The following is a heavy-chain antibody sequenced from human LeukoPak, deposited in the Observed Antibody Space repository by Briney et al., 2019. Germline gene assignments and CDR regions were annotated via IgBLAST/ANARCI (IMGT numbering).Heavy chain of an antibody. CDR3: ARQTGGTSSIAD. V-gene: IGHV4-59*04. CDR2: IYYSGSA. J-gene: IGHJ4*02. Sequence: SETLSLTCTVSGGTISSYYWNWIRQPPGKGLEWIGNIYYSGSAYFDPSLRSRVTMSVDTSMNHFSLKLSSVTAADTAVYYCARQTGGTSSIADWGQGTLVTVSP. D-gene: IGHD6-6*01. CDR1: GGTISSYY.